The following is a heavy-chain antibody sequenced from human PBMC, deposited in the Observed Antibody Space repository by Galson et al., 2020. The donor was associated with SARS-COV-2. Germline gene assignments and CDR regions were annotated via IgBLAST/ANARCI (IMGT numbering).Heavy chain of an antibody. CDR3: AGLRTNWYFDY. CDR2: IWHDGNKI. D-gene: IGHD1-1*01. V-gene: IGHV3-33*01. CDR1: GLTFSGYG. Sequence: GESLKISCAASGLTFSGYGMHWVRQAPGKGLEWAALIWHDGNKIYYADSVKGRFTISRDNSKNTLYLEMNSLRAEDTAVYYCAGLRTNWYFDYWGQGTLVTVSS. J-gene: IGHJ4*02.